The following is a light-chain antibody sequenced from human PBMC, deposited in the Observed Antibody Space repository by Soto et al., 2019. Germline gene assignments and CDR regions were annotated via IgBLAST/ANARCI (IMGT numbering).Light chain of an antibody. V-gene: IGLV7-46*01. CDR1: TGAVTSGHY. Sequence: QAVVTQEPSLTVSPGGTVTLTCGSSTGAVTSGHYPYWFQQKPGQAPRTLIYDASNKHSWTPARFSGSLLGGKAALTLSGAQPEDEADCYCLVSYSGSYVFGTGTKLTVL. J-gene: IGLJ1*01. CDR3: LVSYSGSYV. CDR2: DAS.